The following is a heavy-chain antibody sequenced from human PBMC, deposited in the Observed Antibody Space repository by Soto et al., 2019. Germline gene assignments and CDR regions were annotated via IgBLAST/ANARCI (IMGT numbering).Heavy chain of an antibody. J-gene: IGHJ4*02. Sequence: SETLSLTCTVSGGSISSGDYYWSWIRQPPGKGLEWIGYIYYSGSTNYNPSLKSRVTISVDTSKNQFSLKLSSVTAADTAVYYCAGGIAARPLGYWGQGTLVTVSS. D-gene: IGHD6-6*01. CDR3: AGGIAARPLGY. CDR2: IYYSGST. CDR1: GGSISSGDYY. V-gene: IGHV4-61*08.